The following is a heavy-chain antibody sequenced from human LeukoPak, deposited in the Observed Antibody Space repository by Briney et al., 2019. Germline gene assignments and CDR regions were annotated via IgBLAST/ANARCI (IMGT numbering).Heavy chain of an antibody. D-gene: IGHD3-22*01. J-gene: IGHJ4*02. V-gene: IGHV3-30*02. Sequence: SGGSLRLSCAASGFTFSSYSMNWVRQSPGKGLDWVAFIRNDGNKKNYAESVKGRFTISRDNSRNTLYLQMDSLSAEDTAVYYCVKVDTWGQGTLVTVSS. CDR2: IRNDGNKK. CDR3: VKVDT. CDR1: GFTFSSYS.